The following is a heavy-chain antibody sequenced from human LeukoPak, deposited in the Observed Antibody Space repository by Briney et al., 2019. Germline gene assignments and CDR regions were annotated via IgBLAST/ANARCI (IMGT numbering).Heavy chain of an antibody. CDR3: ARGGSGSYRTGWFEY. D-gene: IGHD3-10*01. V-gene: IGHV4-59*01. Sequence: PSETPSLTCTVSGGSISSYYWSWIRQPPGKGLEWIGYIYYNGSTNYNPSLKSRVTISVDTSKNQFSLKLSSVTAADTAVYYCARGGSGSYRTGWFEYWGQGTLVTVSS. CDR2: IYYNGST. CDR1: GGSISSYY. J-gene: IGHJ4*02.